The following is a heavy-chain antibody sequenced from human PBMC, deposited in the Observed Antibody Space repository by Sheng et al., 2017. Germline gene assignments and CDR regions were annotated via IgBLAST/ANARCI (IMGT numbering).Heavy chain of an antibody. CDR3: ARALYGGYSYAERYFDY. V-gene: IGHV4-59*01. D-gene: IGHD5-18*01. J-gene: IGHJ4*02. Sequence: QVQLQESGPGLVKPSETLSLTCTVSGGSISSYYWSWIRQPPGKGLEWIGYIYYSGSTNYNPSLKSRVTISVDTSKNQFSLKLRSVTAADTAVYYCARALYGGYSYAERYFDYWGQGTLVT. CDR1: GGSISSYY. CDR2: IYYSGST.